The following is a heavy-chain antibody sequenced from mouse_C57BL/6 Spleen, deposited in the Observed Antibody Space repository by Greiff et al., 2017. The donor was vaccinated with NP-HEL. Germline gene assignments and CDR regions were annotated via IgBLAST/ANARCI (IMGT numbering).Heavy chain of an antibody. J-gene: IGHJ4*01. CDR1: GFTFSDYG. CDR3: ARTYYSNLYYYAMDY. D-gene: IGHD2-5*01. CDR2: ISSGSSTI. Sequence: EVQLVESGGGLVKPGGSLKLSCAASGFTFSDYGMHWVRQAPEKGLEWVAYISSGSSTIYYADTVKGRFTISRDNAKNTLFLQMTSLRSEDTAMYYCARTYYSNLYYYAMDYWGQGTSVTVSS. V-gene: IGHV5-17*01.